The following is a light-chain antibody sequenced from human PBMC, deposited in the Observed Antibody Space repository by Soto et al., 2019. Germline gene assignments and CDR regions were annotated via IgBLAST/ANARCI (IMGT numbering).Light chain of an antibody. CDR3: AAWDNSLSGFYV. CDR1: NSNIGSSH. V-gene: IGLV1-47*01. J-gene: IGLJ1*01. CDR2: RNS. Sequence: QSVLTQPPSVSGTPGQRVTISCSGSNSNIGSSHVYWYQQVPGTAPKFLIYRNSQRPSGVPDRFSGSKSGTSASLAISGPRSEDEADYYCAAWDNSLSGFYVFGTGTKVTVL.